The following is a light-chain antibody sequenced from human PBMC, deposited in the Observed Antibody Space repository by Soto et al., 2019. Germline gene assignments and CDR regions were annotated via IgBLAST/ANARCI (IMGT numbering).Light chain of an antibody. Sequence: QSVPTQPASVSGSPGQSITISCTGYNNLVYWYQQHPGKAPKVVFYEGTKRPSSVSNRFSGSKPGRTASLTISWLQAEDEDHYFFSVYVGARSYVFETGTKVTVL. CDR2: EGT. J-gene: IGLJ1*01. CDR1: NNL. V-gene: IGLV2-23*01. CDR3: SVYVGARSYV.